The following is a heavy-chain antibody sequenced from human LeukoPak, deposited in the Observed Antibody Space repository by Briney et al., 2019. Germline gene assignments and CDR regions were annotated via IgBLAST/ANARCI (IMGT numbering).Heavy chain of an antibody. CDR3: TRHSPSYYYDSSGCYRIAEYFQH. D-gene: IGHD3-22*01. CDR2: IRSKANSYAT. Sequence: GGSLRLSCAASGFTFSGSAMHWVRQASGKGLEWVGRIRSKANSYATAYAASVKGRFTISRDDSKNTAYLQMNSLKTEDTAVYYCTRHSPSYYYDSSGCYRIAEYFQHWGQGTLVTVSS. V-gene: IGHV3-73*01. CDR1: GFTFSGSA. J-gene: IGHJ1*01.